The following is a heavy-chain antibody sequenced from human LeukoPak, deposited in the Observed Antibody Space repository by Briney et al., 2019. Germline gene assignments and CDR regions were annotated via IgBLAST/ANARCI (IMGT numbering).Heavy chain of an antibody. CDR1: GGSISSYY. J-gene: IGHJ4*02. V-gene: IGHV4-59*01. CDR3: ARAAPAAAGTTPFDY. Sequence: SETLSLTCTVSGGSISSYYWSWIRQPPGKGLEWIGYIYYGGSTNYNPSLKSRVTISVDTSKNQFSLKLSSVTAADTAVYYCARAAPAAAGTTPFDYWGQGTLVTVSS. D-gene: IGHD6-13*01. CDR2: IYYGGST.